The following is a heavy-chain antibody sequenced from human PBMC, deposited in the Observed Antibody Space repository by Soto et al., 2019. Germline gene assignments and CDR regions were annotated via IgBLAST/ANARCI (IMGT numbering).Heavy chain of an antibody. V-gene: IGHV3-74*01. J-gene: IGHJ3*02. Sequence: EVQLVESGGGLVQPGGSLRLSCAASGFTFSTYWMHWVRQAPEKGLLWVSHINGDGSYTDFADSVKGRFTISRDNAKNTVYLQMQSLRVEDTAVYFCVRTCYGFDIWGPGTMVTVSS. CDR3: VRTCYGFDI. CDR1: GFTFSTYW. CDR2: INGDGSYT.